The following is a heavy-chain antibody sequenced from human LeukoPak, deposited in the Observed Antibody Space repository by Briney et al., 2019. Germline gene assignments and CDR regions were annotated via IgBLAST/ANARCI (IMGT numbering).Heavy chain of an antibody. CDR3: AKTGYYYDRSDYCYDRSRYFDL. CDR2: ISGSGGNT. J-gene: IGHJ2*01. D-gene: IGHD3-22*01. Sequence: GGSLRLSCAASGFTFSSYWMSWVRQAPGKGLEWVSAISGSGGNTYYADSVKGRFTISRDNSKNTLYLQMNSLRAEDTAVYYCAKTGYYYDRSDYCYDRSRYFDLWGRGTLVTVSS. V-gene: IGHV3-23*01. CDR1: GFTFSSYW.